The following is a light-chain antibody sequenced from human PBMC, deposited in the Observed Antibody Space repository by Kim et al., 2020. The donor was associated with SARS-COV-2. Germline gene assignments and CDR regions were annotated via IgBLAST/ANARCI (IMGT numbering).Light chain of an antibody. Sequence: GQSVTNSCTGTSSDVGGDNRVSWYQQSPGTAPKLMIYEVTNRPSGVPDRFSGSKSGNTASLTISGLQAEDEADYYCSSYSSSSTWVFGGGTQLTVL. CDR2: EVT. J-gene: IGLJ3*02. CDR3: SSYSSSSTWV. V-gene: IGLV2-18*02. CDR1: SSDVGGDNR.